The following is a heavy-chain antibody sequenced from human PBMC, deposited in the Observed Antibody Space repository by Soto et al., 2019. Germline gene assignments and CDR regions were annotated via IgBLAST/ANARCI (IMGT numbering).Heavy chain of an antibody. CDR2: ISYDGSNK. CDR1: GFTFSSYG. D-gene: IGHD3-3*01. V-gene: IGHV3-30*18. J-gene: IGHJ4*02. CDR3: AKDEGPLVDFWSGYYFDY. Sequence: GGSLRLSCAASGFTFSSYGMHWVRQAPGKGLEWVAVISYDGSNKYYADSVKGRFTISRDNSKNTLYLQMNSLRAEDTAVYYCAKDEGPLVDFWSGYYFDYWGQGTLVTVSS.